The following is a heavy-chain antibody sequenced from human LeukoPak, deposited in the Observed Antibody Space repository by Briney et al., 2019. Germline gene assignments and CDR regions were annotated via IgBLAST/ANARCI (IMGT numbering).Heavy chain of an antibody. Sequence: ASVTVSCKSSGYTFTDYHLHWLRQAPGQGLEWMGWINPNSGGTNYAQKFQGRVTMTRDTSISTAYMELSRLRSDDTAVYYCAAHRYSGSFLFDYWGQGTLVTVSS. V-gene: IGHV1-2*02. J-gene: IGHJ4*02. CDR3: AAHRYSGSFLFDY. CDR1: GYTFTDYH. CDR2: INPNSGGT. D-gene: IGHD1-26*01.